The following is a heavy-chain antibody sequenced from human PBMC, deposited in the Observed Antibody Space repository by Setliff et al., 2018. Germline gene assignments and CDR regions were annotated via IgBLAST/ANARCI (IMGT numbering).Heavy chain of an antibody. CDR2: ISDTALGI. V-gene: IGHV3-23*01. J-gene: IGHJ4*02. D-gene: IGHD6-13*01. Sequence: GGSLRLSCAASGFTFNTYAMSWVRQPPGKGLEWVSSISDTALGIYYADSVRGRFTISRDNSKKTLYLQMNSLRAEDTAVYYCVKDVVGYSSTWHGHYPHFNYWGQGTLVTVSS. CDR1: GFTFNTYA. CDR3: VKDVVGYSSTWHGHYPHFNY.